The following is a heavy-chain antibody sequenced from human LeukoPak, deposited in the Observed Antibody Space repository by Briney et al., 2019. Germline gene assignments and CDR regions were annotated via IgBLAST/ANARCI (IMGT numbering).Heavy chain of an antibody. CDR2: MNPSTGNT. D-gene: IGHD3-3*01. Sequence: ASVKVSCKASGYTFACYDINWVRQATGQGLEWLGWMNPSTGNTGFAQRFQGRVTMTKDTSISTAYMELSSLRSEDTAVYYCARDLSGYSDYYFDYWGQGTLVTVSS. CDR3: ARDLSGYSDYYFDY. J-gene: IGHJ4*02. CDR1: GYTFACYD. V-gene: IGHV1-8*01.